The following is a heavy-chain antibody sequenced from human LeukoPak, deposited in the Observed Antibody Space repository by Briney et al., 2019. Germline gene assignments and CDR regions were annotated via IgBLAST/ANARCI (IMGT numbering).Heavy chain of an antibody. D-gene: IGHD4-17*01. CDR1: RFTFSSYG. CDR3: AKEIWPTVTIPGRTYFDY. CDR2: NRYDGSNK. Sequence: TGGSLRLSCAASRFTFSSYGMHRVRQAPGKGLEWVAFNRYDGSNKYYADSVKGRFTISRDNSKNTLYLQMNSLRADDTAVYYCAKEIWPTVTIPGRTYFDYWGQGTLVTVS. J-gene: IGHJ4*02. V-gene: IGHV3-30*02.